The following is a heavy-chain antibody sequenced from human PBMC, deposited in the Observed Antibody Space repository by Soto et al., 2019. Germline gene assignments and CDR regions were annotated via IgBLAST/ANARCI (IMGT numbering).Heavy chain of an antibody. CDR1: GFTFSSYW. J-gene: IGHJ4*02. CDR2: INREGSEE. CDR3: AKAPRNSGREYYFDS. D-gene: IGHD3-10*01. V-gene: IGHV3-7*05. Sequence: EVQLVESGGGLVQPGGSLRLSCAASGFTFSSYWMSWVRQAPGKGPEWVASINREGSEEYYVDSVRGRFTISRDSAKDSLYLLMSSLRDDDTAVYYCAKAPRNSGREYYFDSWGQGTLITVSS.